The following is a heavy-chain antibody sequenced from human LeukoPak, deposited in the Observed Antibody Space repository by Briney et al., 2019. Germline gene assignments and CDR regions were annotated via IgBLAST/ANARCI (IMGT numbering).Heavy chain of an antibody. CDR3: ARRGIVATIRAGGMDV. Sequence: PSETLSLTCAVYGGSFSGYYWSWIRQPPGKGLEWIGEINHSGSTNYNPSLKSRVTISVDTSKNQFSLKLSSVTAADTAVYYCARRGIVATIRAGGMDVWGKGTTVTVSS. CDR2: INHSGST. D-gene: IGHD5-12*01. J-gene: IGHJ6*04. V-gene: IGHV4-34*01. CDR1: GGSFSGYY.